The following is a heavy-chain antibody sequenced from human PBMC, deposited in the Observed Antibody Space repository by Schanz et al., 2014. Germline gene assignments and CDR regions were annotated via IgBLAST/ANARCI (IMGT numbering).Heavy chain of an antibody. Sequence: EVQLVESGGGLVQPGGSLRLSCAASGFTFSSYWMHWVRQVPGKGLVWVSRIKSDGSSTSYADSVKGRFTISRDNAKRSLFLQMNSLRVEDTAVYFCAKGRFGELSAFDIWGQGTMVTVSS. CDR3: AKGRFGELSAFDI. CDR2: IKSDGSST. J-gene: IGHJ3*02. V-gene: IGHV3-74*01. CDR1: GFTFSSYW. D-gene: IGHD3-10*01.